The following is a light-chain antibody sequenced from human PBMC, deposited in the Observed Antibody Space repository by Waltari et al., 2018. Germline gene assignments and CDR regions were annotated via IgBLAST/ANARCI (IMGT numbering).Light chain of an antibody. Sequence: QSVLTQPPSASGTPGQRVTISCSGSSSNIGSTVVNWYQQLPGTAPNLLIYSSNQRPSGVPVRFSGSKADTSASLAISGHQSEDEADYYCAAWDGGLNVLWVFGGGTKLTVL. V-gene: IGLV1-44*01. CDR3: AAWDGGLNVLWV. CDR2: SSN. J-gene: IGLJ3*02. CDR1: SSNIGSTV.